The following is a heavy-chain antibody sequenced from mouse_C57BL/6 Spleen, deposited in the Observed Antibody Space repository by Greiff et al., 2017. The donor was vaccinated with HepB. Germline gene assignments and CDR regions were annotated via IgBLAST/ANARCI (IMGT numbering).Heavy chain of an antibody. CDR3: ARNSYDSRNYFDY. J-gene: IGHJ2*01. D-gene: IGHD2-3*01. Sequence: QVQLKESGPGLVAPSQSLSITCTVSGFSLTSYAISWVRQPPGKGLEWLGVIWTGGGTNYNSALKSRLSISKDNSKIQFFLKMNSLQTDDTARYYCARNSYDSRNYFDYWGQGTTLTVSS. CDR1: GFSLTSYA. V-gene: IGHV2-9-1*01. CDR2: IWTGGGT.